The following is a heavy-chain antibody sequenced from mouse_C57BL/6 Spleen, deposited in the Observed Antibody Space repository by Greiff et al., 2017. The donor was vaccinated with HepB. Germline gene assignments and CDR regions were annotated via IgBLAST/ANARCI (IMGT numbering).Heavy chain of an antibody. CDR1: GYSFTGYY. CDR3: ARSASYDYPWFAY. V-gene: IGHV1-42*01. J-gene: IGHJ3*01. D-gene: IGHD2-4*01. CDR2: INPSTGGT. Sequence: EVQLQQSGPELVKPGASVKISCKASGYSFTGYYMNWVKQSPEKSLEWIGEINPSTGGTTYNQKFKAKATLTVDKSSSTAYMQLKSLTSEDSAVYYCARSASYDYPWFAYWGQGTLVTVSA.